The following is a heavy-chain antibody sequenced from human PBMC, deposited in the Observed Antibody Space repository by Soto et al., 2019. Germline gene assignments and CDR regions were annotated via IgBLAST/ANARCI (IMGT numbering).Heavy chain of an antibody. Sequence: GGSLRLSCAASGFTFRIYTMHWVRQAPGKGLEWVSVISYDGDSIFYTDSVKGRFTISRDNSKNTLYLQMNSLRAEDTAIYYCAAAREWLADPFDYWGQGALVTVSS. CDR1: GFTFRIYT. CDR2: ISYDGDSI. D-gene: IGHD6-19*01. J-gene: IGHJ4*02. V-gene: IGHV3-30-3*01. CDR3: AAAREWLADPFDY.